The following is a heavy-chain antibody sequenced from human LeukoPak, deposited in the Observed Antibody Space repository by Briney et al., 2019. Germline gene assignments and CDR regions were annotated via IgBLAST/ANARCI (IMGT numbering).Heavy chain of an antibody. CDR3: ARGMRITMVRGAIPHDY. D-gene: IGHD3-10*01. CDR2: INSDGSST. CDR1: GFTFSSYW. Sequence: PGGSLRLSCAASGFTFSSYWMHWVRQAPGKGLVWVSRINSDGSSTSYADSVKGRFTISRDNAKNTLYLQMNSLRAEDTAVYYCARGMRITMVRGAIPHDYWGQGTLVTVSS. V-gene: IGHV3-74*01. J-gene: IGHJ4*02.